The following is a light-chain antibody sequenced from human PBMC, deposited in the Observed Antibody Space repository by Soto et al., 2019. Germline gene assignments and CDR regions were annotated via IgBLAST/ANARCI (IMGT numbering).Light chain of an antibody. CDR1: SSDVGSYNV. CDR3: CSYSSVATVV. Sequence: QSALTQPASVSGSPGQSITISCTGTSSDVGSYNVVSWYQQHPGKAPKLMIYEGSKRPSGVSNRFSGSKSGNTASLTISGLQAEDEADYYCCSYSSVATVVFGGGTQLTVL. J-gene: IGLJ2*01. V-gene: IGLV2-23*01. CDR2: EGS.